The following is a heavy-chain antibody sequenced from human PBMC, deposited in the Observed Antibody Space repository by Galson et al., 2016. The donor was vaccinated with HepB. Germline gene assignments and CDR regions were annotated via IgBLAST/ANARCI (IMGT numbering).Heavy chain of an antibody. Sequence: SETLSLTCTVSGGSVNSGDYYWGWIRQPPGKGLEWIGSIYYSGSAYYNPSLRSRLTMSIDTSTNQFSLLLGSVTAADTAVYYCARLENNAYYSIHWYFDLWVRGTLVSVSS. CDR1: GGSVNSGDYY. D-gene: IGHD3-16*01. V-gene: IGHV4-39*07. CDR2: IYYSGSA. CDR3: ARLENNAYYSIHWYFDL. J-gene: IGHJ2*01.